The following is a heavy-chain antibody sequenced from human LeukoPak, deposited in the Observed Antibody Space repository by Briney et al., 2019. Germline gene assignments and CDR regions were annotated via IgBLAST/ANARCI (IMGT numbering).Heavy chain of an antibody. Sequence: GASVKVSCKASGGTFSSYAIGWVRQAPGQGLEWMGGIIPIFGTANYAQKFQGRVTITADESTSTAYMELSSLRSEDTAVYYCARAISLDYYYYGMDVWGQGTTVTVSS. V-gene: IGHV1-69*13. CDR2: IIPIFGTA. CDR3: ARAISLDYYYYGMDV. J-gene: IGHJ6*02. CDR1: GGTFSSYA.